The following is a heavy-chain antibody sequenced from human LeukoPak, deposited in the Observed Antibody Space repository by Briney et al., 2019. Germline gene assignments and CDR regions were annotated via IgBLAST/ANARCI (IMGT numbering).Heavy chain of an antibody. V-gene: IGHV1-69*13. CDR2: IIPIFGTA. D-gene: IGHD2-2*02. CDR1: GGTFSSYA. J-gene: IGHJ4*02. CDR3: ARERYCSSTSCYI. Sequence: SVKVSCKASGGTFSSYAISWVRQAPGQGLEWMGGIIPIFGTANYAQNFQGRVTITADESTSTAYMELSSLRSEDTAVYYCARERYCSSTSCYIWGQGTLVTVSS.